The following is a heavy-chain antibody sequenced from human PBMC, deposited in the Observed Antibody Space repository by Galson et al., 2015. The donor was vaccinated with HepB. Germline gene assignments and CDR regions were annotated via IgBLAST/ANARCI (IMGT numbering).Heavy chain of an antibody. CDR3: TTEGGDYYDSSGYYYDVH. Sequence: SLRLSCAASGFTFSNAWMSWVRQAPGKGLEWVGRIKSKTDGGTTDYAAPVKGRFTISRDDSKNTLYLQMNGLKTEDTAVYYCTTEGGDYYDSSGYYYDVHWGQGTLVTVSS. CDR1: GFTFSNAW. V-gene: IGHV3-15*01. J-gene: IGHJ4*02. D-gene: IGHD3-22*01. CDR2: IKSKTDGGTT.